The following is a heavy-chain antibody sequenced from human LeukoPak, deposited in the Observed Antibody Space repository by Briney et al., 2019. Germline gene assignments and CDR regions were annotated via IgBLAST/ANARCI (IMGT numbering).Heavy chain of an antibody. CDR1: GYTFTSYG. CDR2: ISAYNGNT. Sequence: ASVTVSCKASGYTFTSYGISWVRQAPGQGLEWMGWISAYNGNTNYAKKLQGRVTMATDTSTSTAYMELRSLRSDDTAVYYCARDSRFDGGDYWGQGTLVTVSS. CDR3: ARDSRFDGGDY. D-gene: IGHD3-10*01. J-gene: IGHJ4*02. V-gene: IGHV1-18*01.